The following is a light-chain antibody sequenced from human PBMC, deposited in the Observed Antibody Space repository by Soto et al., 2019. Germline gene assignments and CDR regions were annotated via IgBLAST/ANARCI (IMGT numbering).Light chain of an antibody. J-gene: IGKJ1*01. CDR3: QQYNIYPCT. CDR1: KTIRNR. V-gene: IGKV1-5*01. CDR2: DAS. Sequence: DIQMTQSPSTLSASVGDGDTITCRASKTIRNRLAWYQHRPGKAPKYLIYDASTLDSGAPSRFSGSGSGTEFTLTISSLKPDDLATYYCQQYNIYPCTFGQGTKVEIK.